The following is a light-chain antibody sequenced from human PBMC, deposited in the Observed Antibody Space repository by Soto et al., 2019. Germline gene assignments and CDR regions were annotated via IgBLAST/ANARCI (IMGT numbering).Light chain of an antibody. CDR3: QQHNNYPRT. CDR2: DAS. J-gene: IGKJ1*01. CDR1: QDIRDD. Sequence: DIQMTQSPSSLSAFVGDRVTITCRASQDIRDDLGWYQQRPGKAPKRLIYDASNLQTGVPSRFSGSGSGTDFTLTISGLQPEDFAVYYCQQHNNYPRTFGQGTKVEIK. V-gene: IGKV1-17*01.